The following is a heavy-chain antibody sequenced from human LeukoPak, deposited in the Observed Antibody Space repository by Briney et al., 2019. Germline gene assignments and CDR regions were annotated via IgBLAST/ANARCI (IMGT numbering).Heavy chain of an antibody. D-gene: IGHD6-19*01. V-gene: IGHV3-30*04. Sequence: GGSLRLSCAASGFTFSSYAMHWVRQPPGKGLEGGAVISYDGSNKYYADSVKGRFTISRDNAKNTLYLQMNSLRAEDTAVYYCATLGIAVAGTLDYWGQGTLVTVSS. CDR2: ISYDGSNK. CDR3: ATLGIAVAGTLDY. CDR1: GFTFSSYA. J-gene: IGHJ4*02.